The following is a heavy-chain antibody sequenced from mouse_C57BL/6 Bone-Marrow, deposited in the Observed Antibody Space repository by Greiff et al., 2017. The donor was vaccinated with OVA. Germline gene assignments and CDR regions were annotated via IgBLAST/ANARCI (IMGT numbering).Heavy chain of an antibody. Sequence: EVQGVESGGDLVKPGGSLKLSCAASGFTFSSYSMSWVRQTPDKRLEWVATISSGGSYTYYPDSVKGRFTISRDNAKNTLYLQMSSLKSEDTAMYYCARHGDYGSFFDYWGQGTTLTVSS. CDR1: GFTFSSYS. V-gene: IGHV5-6*01. D-gene: IGHD1-1*01. CDR2: ISSGGSYT. CDR3: ARHGDYGSFFDY. J-gene: IGHJ2*01.